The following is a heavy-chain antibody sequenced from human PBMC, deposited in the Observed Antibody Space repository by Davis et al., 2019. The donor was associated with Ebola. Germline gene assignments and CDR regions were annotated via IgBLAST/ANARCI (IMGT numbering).Heavy chain of an antibody. CDR2: IIPILGIA. CDR1: GGTFSSYA. V-gene: IGHV1-69*04. J-gene: IGHJ4*02. D-gene: IGHD2-2*02. Sequence: SVKVSCKAPGGTFSSYAISWVRQAPGQGLEWMGRIIPILGIANYAQKFQGRVTITADKSTSTAYMELSSLRSEDTAVYYCASLGYCSSTSCYTRGYWGQGTLVTVSS. CDR3: ASLGYCSSTSCYTRGY.